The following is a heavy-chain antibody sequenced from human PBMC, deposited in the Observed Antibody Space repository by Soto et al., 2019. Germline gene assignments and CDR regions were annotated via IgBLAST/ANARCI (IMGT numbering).Heavy chain of an antibody. J-gene: IGHJ6*02. CDR1: GGTFSSYA. D-gene: IGHD5-12*01. V-gene: IGHV1-69*12. CDR2: IIPIFGTA. CDR3: ARGGGGGYGYGGIYYYGMDD. Sequence: QVQLVQSGAEVKKPGSSVKVSCKASGGTFSSYAISWVRQAPGQGLEWMGGIIPIFGTANYAQKFQGRVTIHGAESTSTGYREVSSMRSEDTAVYYCARGGGGGYGYGGIYYYGMDDWGQGTTVTVSS.